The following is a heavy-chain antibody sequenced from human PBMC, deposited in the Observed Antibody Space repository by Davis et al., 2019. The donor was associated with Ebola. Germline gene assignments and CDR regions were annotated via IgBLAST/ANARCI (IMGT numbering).Heavy chain of an antibody. J-gene: IGHJ4*02. CDR3: AKAYLYGVDY. D-gene: IGHD3-16*01. CDR2: ISGDGSTT. CDR1: GFTFDDYA. Sequence: GESLKISCAASGFTFDDYAMHWVRQAPGKGLVWVSRISGDGSTTSYADSVRGRFTVSRDNARNTLYLQVNSLRAEDTAVYYCAKAYLYGVDYWGQGTQVTVSS. V-gene: IGHV3-74*01.